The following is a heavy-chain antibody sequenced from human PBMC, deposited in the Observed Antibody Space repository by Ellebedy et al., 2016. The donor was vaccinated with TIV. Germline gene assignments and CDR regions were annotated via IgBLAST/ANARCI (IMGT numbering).Heavy chain of an antibody. CDR1: GGSFSGYY. CDR2: INHSGST. V-gene: IGHV4-34*01. J-gene: IGHJ6*02. CDR3: AGGSGYYYYGMDV. D-gene: IGHD3-10*01. Sequence: SETLSLXXAVYGGSFSGYYWSWIRQPPGKGLEWIGEINHSGSTNYNPSLKSRVTISVDTSKNQFSLKLSSVTAADTAVYYCAGGSGYYYYGMDVWGQGTTVTVSS.